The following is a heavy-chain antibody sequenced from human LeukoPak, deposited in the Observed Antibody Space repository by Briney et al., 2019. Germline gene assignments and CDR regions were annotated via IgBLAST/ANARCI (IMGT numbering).Heavy chain of an antibody. J-gene: IGHJ4*02. CDR1: GFTFSSYA. CDR3: AKSHYGPDY. CDR2: ISGSGGST. Sequence: KAGGSLRLSCAASGFTFSSYAMSWVRQAPGKGLEWVSAISGSGGSTYYADSVKGRFTISRDNSKNTLYLQMNSLGAEDTAVYYCAKSHYGPDYWGQGTLVTVSS. D-gene: IGHD3-10*01. V-gene: IGHV3-23*01.